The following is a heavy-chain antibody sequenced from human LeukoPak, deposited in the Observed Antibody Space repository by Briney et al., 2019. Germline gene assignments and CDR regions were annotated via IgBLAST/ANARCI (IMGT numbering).Heavy chain of an antibody. V-gene: IGHV3-23*01. CDR1: GFTFGSYA. CDR3: ARGLMNYYGSGSYVDY. Sequence: GGSLRLSCAASGFTFGSYAMNWVRQAPGKGLEWVSAISGSGDSTYYADSVKGRFSISRDNSKNTVFLQMNSLRAEDTAVYYCARGLMNYYGSGSYVDYWGQGTLVTVSS. CDR2: ISGSGDST. J-gene: IGHJ4*02. D-gene: IGHD3-10*01.